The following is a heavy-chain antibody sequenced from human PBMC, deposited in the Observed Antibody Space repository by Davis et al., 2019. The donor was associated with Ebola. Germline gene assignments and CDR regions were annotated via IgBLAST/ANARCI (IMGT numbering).Heavy chain of an antibody. J-gene: IGHJ4*02. D-gene: IGHD3-10*01. Sequence: SETLSLTCTVSGGSISSSSYYWGWIRQPPGKGLEWIGYIYYSGSTNYNPSLKSRVTISVDTSKNQFSLKLSSVTAADTAVYYCARSSMVRRVIITRGPFDYWGQGTLVTVSS. CDR2: IYYSGST. CDR3: ARSSMVRRVIITRGPFDY. CDR1: GGSISSSSYY. V-gene: IGHV4-61*05.